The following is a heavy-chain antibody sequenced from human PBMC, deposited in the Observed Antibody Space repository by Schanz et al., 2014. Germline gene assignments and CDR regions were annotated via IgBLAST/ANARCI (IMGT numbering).Heavy chain of an antibody. CDR1: GGTFNIYT. J-gene: IGHJ6*03. Sequence: QVPLVQSGAEVQKPGSSMKVSCKASGGTFNIYTINWVRQAPGQGLEWMGRIIPILGIANYAQKFQGRVTITADRSTSTAYMELSSLRSEDTAVYYCARLGTGMAVAGSVIDSYYYYMDVWGEGTTVTVSS. V-gene: IGHV1-69*02. CDR2: IIPILGIA. CDR3: ARLGTGMAVAGSVIDSYYYYMDV. D-gene: IGHD6-19*01.